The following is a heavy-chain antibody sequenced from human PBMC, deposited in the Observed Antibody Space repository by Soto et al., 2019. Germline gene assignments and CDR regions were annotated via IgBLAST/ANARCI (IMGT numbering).Heavy chain of an antibody. D-gene: IGHD3-3*01. CDR3: ARDTFAGEWDFWSGHMNNWFDP. V-gene: IGHV1-2*04. Sequence: ASVKVSCKASGYTFTGYYMHWVRQAPGQGLEWMGWINPNSGGTNYAQKFQGWVTMTRDTSISTAYMELSRLRSDDTAVYYCARDTFAGEWDFWSGHMNNWFDPWGQGTLVTVSS. J-gene: IGHJ5*02. CDR1: GYTFTGYY. CDR2: INPNSGGT.